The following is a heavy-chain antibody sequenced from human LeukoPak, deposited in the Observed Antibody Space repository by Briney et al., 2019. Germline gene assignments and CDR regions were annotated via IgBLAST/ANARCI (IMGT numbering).Heavy chain of an antibody. D-gene: IGHD5-18*01. CDR3: ATLGGYSYGYNY. V-gene: IGHV4-39*01. Sequence: SETLSLTCTVSGGSISSSSYYWGWIRQPPGKGLEWIGSIYYSGSTYYNPSLKSRLTISVDTSKNQFSLKLSSVTAADTAVYYCATLGGYSYGYNYWGQGTLVTVSS. J-gene: IGHJ4*02. CDR1: GGSISSSSYY. CDR2: IYYSGST.